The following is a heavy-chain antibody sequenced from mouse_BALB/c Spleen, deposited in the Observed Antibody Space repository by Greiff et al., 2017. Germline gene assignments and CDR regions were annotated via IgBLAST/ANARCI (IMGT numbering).Heavy chain of an antibody. Sequence: EVKVVESGGGLVKPGGSLKLSCAASGFTFSDYYMYWVRQTPEKRLEWVATISDGGSYTYYPDSVKGRFTISRDNAKNNLYLQMSSLKSEDTAMYYCARDGYYVRSAMDYWGQGTSVTVSS. CDR1: GFTFSDYY. CDR2: ISDGGSYT. CDR3: ARDGYYVRSAMDY. D-gene: IGHD2-3*01. J-gene: IGHJ4*01. V-gene: IGHV5-4*02.